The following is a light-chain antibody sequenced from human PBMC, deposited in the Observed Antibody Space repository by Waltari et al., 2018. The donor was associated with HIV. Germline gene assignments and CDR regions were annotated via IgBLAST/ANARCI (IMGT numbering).Light chain of an antibody. V-gene: IGLV1-47*01. Sequence: QSVLTQPPSATGTPGQRVTIPCSGSSSNIGTTYVHWYQQLPGTTPKLLIYRNNRRPSGVPDRFSASKSGTSASLAIRGLRSEDEGDYYCAAWDDSLGGRGLFGGGTRLTVL. J-gene: IGLJ3*02. CDR1: SSNIGTTY. CDR2: RNN. CDR3: AAWDDSLGGRGL.